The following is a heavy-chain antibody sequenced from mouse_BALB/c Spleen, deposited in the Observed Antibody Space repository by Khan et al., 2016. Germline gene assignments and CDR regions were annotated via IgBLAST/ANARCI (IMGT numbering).Heavy chain of an antibody. J-gene: IGHJ2*01. CDR2: IDPPNDNT. CDR1: GFSIQDTY. V-gene: IGHV14-3*02. Sequence: EVQLQESGAELVKPGASVKLSCTASGFSIQDTYIHWVRQRPEQGLDWIGRIDPPNDNTKYDPKFQGKATITADTSSNTAYLQRSSLTYEDTAVYYCARMYYGDYWGQGTTLTVSS. CDR3: ARMYYGDY. D-gene: IGHD1-1*01.